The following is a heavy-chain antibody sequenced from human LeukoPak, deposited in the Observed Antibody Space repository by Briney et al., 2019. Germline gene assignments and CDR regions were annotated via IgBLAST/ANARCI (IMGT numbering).Heavy chain of an antibody. V-gene: IGHV5-51*01. D-gene: IGHD2-15*01. CDR1: GYSFTSYW. Sequence: GESLKISCKGSGYSFTSYWIGWVRQMPGKGLEWMGIIYPGDSDTRYSPSLQGQVTISADKSISTAYLQWSSLKASDTAMYYCARPGYCSGGSCYVVDYWGQGTLVTVSS. CDR3: ARPGYCSGGSCYVVDY. J-gene: IGHJ4*02. CDR2: IYPGDSDT.